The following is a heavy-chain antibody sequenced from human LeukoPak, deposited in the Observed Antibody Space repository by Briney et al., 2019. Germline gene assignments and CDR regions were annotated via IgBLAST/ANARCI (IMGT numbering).Heavy chain of an antibody. D-gene: IGHD5-24*01. V-gene: IGHV3-74*01. CDR2: INGDGTSR. CDR3: ARTDNLDY. Sequence: GGSLRLSCAASGFRFSSSWMHCVRQGPGKGLVWVARINGDGTSRTYADSVQGRFSISRDNAKNTLYLQMNSLRVEDTAVYYCARTDNLDYWGQGSLVTASS. CDR1: GFRFSSSW. J-gene: IGHJ4*02.